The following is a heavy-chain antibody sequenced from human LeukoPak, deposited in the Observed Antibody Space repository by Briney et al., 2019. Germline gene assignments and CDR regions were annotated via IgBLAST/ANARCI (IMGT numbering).Heavy chain of an antibody. D-gene: IGHD1-26*01. CDR1: GFTFSSYS. CDR3: ARGTAYYVNDY. J-gene: IGHJ4*02. V-gene: IGHV3-48*01. CDR2: ITSSSSTI. Sequence: GGSLRLSCAASGFTFSSYSMNWVRQAPGKGLEWVSYITSSSSTIQYADSAKGRFTVSRDNAKNSLYLQMNSLRAEDTAVYYCARGTAYYVNDYWGQGALVTVSS.